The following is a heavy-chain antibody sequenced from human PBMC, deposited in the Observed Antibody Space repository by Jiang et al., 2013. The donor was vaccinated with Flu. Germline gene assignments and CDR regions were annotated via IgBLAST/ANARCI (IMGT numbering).Heavy chain of an antibody. CDR2: IGGSGDSK. CDR3: AKALTMVRGVHPYYFDY. Sequence: QLLESGEGLVQPGGSLRLSCAASGFTFSSYAMSWVRQAPGKGLEWVSAIGGSGDSKYYADSVKGRFTISRDNSKNTLYLQMNSLRAEDTAVYYCAKALTMVRGVHPYYFDYWGRGTLVTVSS. V-gene: IGHV3-23*01. D-gene: IGHD3-10*01. J-gene: IGHJ4*02. CDR1: GFTFSSYA.